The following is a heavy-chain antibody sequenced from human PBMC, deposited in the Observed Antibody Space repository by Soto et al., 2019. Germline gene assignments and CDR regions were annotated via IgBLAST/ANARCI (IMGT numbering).Heavy chain of an antibody. CDR3: AREMGACSDSSCYPGPYDS. CDR1: GFTFTSYS. D-gene: IGHD3-16*01. CDR2: ITSKSTTI. J-gene: IGHJ5*02. Sequence: GGSLRLSCAASGFTFTSYSRNWVRQAPGQGLEWVSYITSKSTTIQYADSVKGRFTVSRDNAKNSLYLPLNSLRDEDTAVYYCAREMGACSDSSCYPGPYDSWGQGTLVTVSS. V-gene: IGHV3-48*02.